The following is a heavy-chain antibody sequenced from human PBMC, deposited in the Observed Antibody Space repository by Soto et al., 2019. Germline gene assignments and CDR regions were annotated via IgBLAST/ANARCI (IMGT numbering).Heavy chain of an antibody. CDR2: ITGTGGNT. CDR3: ARIRGHWYDLDL. Sequence: EVQLWESGGGLVRPGGSLRLSCAASGFPRSTYGMTGVRQAPGKGLALVSAITGTGGNTYYVDSVQGRFTSSRDNSKNMLDLQLNSLRVEDTSVYYCARIRGHWYDLDLWRHGTTVTVS. D-gene: IGHD1-1*01. CDR1: GFPRSTYG. J-gene: IGHJ6*02. V-gene: IGHV3-23*01.